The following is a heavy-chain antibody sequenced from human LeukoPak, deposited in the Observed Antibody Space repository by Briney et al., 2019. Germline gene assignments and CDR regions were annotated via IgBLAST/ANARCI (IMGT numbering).Heavy chain of an antibody. J-gene: IGHJ4*02. V-gene: IGHV3-11*05. CDR1: GFTFSDYY. D-gene: IGHD5-18*01. Sequence: PGGSLRLSCAASGFTFSDYYMSWIRQAPGKGLEWVSSISSSSIYIYYADSVKGRFTISRDNAKKSLYLQMNSLRAEDTAVYYCARVAAADTAMMNFDNWGQGTLVTVSS. CDR2: ISSSSIYI. CDR3: ARVAAADTAMMNFDN.